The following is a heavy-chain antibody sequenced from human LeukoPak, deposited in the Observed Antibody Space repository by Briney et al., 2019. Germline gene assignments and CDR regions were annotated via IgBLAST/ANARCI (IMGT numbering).Heavy chain of an antibody. CDR1: GFTFSSYW. CDR2: INTDGSTT. J-gene: IGHJ4*02. D-gene: IGHD1-26*01. Sequence: GGSLRLSCAASGFTFSSYWMHWVRQAPGKGLVWVSRINTDGSTTTYADSAKGRFTASRDNAKNTLYLQMNSLRAEDTAVYYCARGRVGATILDYWGQGTPVTVSS. CDR3: ARGRVGATILDY. V-gene: IGHV3-74*01.